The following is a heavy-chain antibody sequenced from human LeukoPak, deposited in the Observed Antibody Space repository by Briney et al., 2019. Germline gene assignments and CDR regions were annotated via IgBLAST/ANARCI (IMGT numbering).Heavy chain of an antibody. J-gene: IGHJ4*02. Sequence: SETLSLTCTVSGGSISSGSYYWSWIRQPAGKGLEWIGRIYTSGSTNYNPSLKSRVTISVDTSKNQFSLKLSSVTAADTAVYYCARHRGLLWFGGFDYWGQGTLVTVSS. CDR2: IYTSGST. V-gene: IGHV4-61*02. CDR1: GGSISSGSYY. CDR3: ARHRGLLWFGGFDY. D-gene: IGHD3-10*01.